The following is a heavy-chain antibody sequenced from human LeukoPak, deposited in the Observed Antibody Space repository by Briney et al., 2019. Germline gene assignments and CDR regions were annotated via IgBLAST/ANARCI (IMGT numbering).Heavy chain of an antibody. J-gene: IGHJ4*02. Sequence: ASVKVSCKASGYTFTNYGIFWVRQAPGQGLEWMGWISAYSGNTNYAQKLQGRVTMTTETSTSTAYMELESLRSVDTAVYYCAISQGSYYDTSGYLGGDYWGQGTLVTVSS. D-gene: IGHD3-22*01. CDR1: GYTFTNYG. V-gene: IGHV1-18*01. CDR3: AISQGSYYDTSGYLGGDY. CDR2: ISAYSGNT.